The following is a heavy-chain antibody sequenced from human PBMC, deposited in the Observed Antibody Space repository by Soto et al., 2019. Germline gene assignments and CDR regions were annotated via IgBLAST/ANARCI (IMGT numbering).Heavy chain of an antibody. V-gene: IGHV3-66*01. J-gene: IGHJ6*03. Sequence: EVQLVESGGGLVQPGGSLRLSCAASGFTVSYNYMSWVHQAPGKGLEWVSVIYRGGDTFYADSVKGRFTISRDNSKNTLYLQMNSLRAEDTAVYYCAKEEGGCSSTSCNLYYYYYMDVWGKGTTVTVSS. CDR3: AKEEGGCSSTSCNLYYYYYMDV. CDR2: IYRGGDT. D-gene: IGHD2-2*01. CDR1: GFTVSYNY.